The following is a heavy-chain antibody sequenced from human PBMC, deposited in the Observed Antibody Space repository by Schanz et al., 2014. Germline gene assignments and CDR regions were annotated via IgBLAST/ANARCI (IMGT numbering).Heavy chain of an antibody. J-gene: IGHJ4*02. D-gene: IGHD3-3*01. V-gene: IGHV3-48*01. CDR2: ISSTSRAT. CDR1: GFTFRSYS. CDR3: ARGVRIDY. Sequence: EVQLLESGGGLVQPGGSLRLSCAASGFTFRSYSMNWVRQAPGKGLEWISYISSTSRATYYADSVKGRFTISRDNAKNSLYLQMNSLTAEDTAVYYCARGVRIDYWGQGTLVTVSS.